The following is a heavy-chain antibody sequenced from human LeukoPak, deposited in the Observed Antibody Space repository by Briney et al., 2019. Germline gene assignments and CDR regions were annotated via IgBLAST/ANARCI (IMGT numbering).Heavy chain of an antibody. V-gene: IGHV3-74*01. D-gene: IGHD6-13*01. CDR1: GFTFSSYW. CDR3: ARDGGSSWRGNWFDP. Sequence: GGSLRLSCAASGFTFSSYWMHWVRQGPGKGLVWVSRINTDGSSTSYADSVKGRFTISRDKNTPYLQMNSLRAEDTAVYYCARDGGSSWRGNWFDPWGQGTLVTVSS. CDR2: INTDGSST. J-gene: IGHJ5*02.